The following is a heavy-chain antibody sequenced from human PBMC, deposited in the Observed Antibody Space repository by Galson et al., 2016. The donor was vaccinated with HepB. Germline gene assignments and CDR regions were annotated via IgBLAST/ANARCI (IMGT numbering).Heavy chain of an antibody. V-gene: IGHV1-69*04. CDR1: GGSFSSFA. Sequence: SVKVSCKASGGSFSSFAINWVRQAPGQGLEWMGRIIPIRDVTNYAPGFQGRLTITADRSTRTAFMQLSSLRSDDTAIYYCAREPQIETAGSGDGWGPGTLVTVSS. D-gene: IGHD3-10*01. J-gene: IGHJ4*02. CDR3: AREPQIETAGSGDG. CDR2: IIPIRDVT.